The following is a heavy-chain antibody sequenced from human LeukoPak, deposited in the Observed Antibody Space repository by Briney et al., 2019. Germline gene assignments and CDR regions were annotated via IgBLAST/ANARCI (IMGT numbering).Heavy chain of an antibody. CDR1: GFTFSSYA. J-gene: IGHJ4*02. CDR2: ISNSGGST. D-gene: IGHD1-26*01. Sequence: GGSLRLSCAASGFTFSSYAMSWVRQAPGKGLEWVSFISNSGGSTYYADSARGRFTISRDNSKNTLYLQMNNLRAEDTAIYFCAKDHLGGSYYNFDYWGQGTLVTVSS. CDR3: AKDHLGGSYYNFDY. V-gene: IGHV3-23*01.